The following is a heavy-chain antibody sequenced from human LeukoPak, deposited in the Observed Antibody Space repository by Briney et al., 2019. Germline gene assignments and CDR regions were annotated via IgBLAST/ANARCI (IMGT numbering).Heavy chain of an antibody. J-gene: IGHJ5*02. Sequence: ASVKVSCKASGYTFTSYYMHWVRQAPGQGLEWMGIINPSGGSTSYAQKFQGRVTMTRDTSTSTVYMELSSLRSEDTAVYYCARDRAIGRELLRLHRANWFDPWGQGTLVTVSS. CDR2: INPSGGST. CDR3: ARDRAIGRELLRLHRANWFDP. V-gene: IGHV1-46*01. CDR1: GYTFTSYY. D-gene: IGHD1-26*01.